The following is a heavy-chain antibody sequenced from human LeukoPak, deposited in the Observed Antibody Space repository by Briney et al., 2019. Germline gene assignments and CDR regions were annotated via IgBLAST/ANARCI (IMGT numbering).Heavy chain of an antibody. D-gene: IGHD3-10*01. Sequence: GGSLRLSCAASGFTFSDNYMSWIRQAPGKGLEWVSYISSSGSTIYYADSVKGRFTISRDNAKNSLYLQMNSLRAEDTAVYYCARERAVLWFGEFSNWFDPWGQGTLVTVSS. CDR2: ISSSGSTI. V-gene: IGHV3-11*04. J-gene: IGHJ5*02. CDR1: GFTFSDNY. CDR3: ARERAVLWFGEFSNWFDP.